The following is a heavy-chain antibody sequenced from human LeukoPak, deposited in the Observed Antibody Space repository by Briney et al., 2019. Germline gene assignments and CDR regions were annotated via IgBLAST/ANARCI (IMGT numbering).Heavy chain of an antibody. J-gene: IGHJ2*01. V-gene: IGHV1-18*01. CDR3: ARDGLDIVVVPAAIPDWYFDL. Sequence: ASVKVSCKASGYSFTSYGISWVRQAPGQGLEGMGWISAYNGNTNYAQKLQGRVTMTTGTSTSTAYMELRSLRSDDTAVYYCARDGLDIVVVPAAIPDWYFDLWGRGTLVTVSS. CDR1: GYSFTSYG. D-gene: IGHD2-2*02. CDR2: ISAYNGNT.